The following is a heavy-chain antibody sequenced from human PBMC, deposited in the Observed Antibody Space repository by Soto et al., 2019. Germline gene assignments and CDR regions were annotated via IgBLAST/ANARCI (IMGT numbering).Heavy chain of an antibody. J-gene: IGHJ6*02. CDR3: XXXXXXXXXXXXXXXXXYGMDV. CDR1: GFTFSSYS. Sequence: EVQLVESGGGLVKPGGSLRLSCAASGFTFSSYSMNWVRQAPGKGLEWVSSISSSSSYIYYADSVKGRFTISRDNAKNSLXLXXXSXXXXXXXXXXXXXXXXXXXXXXXXXXXXYGMDVWGQGTTVTVSS. V-gene: IGHV3-21*01. CDR2: ISSSSSYI.